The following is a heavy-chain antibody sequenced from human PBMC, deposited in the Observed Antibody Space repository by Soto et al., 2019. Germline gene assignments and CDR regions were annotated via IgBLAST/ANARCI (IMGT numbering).Heavy chain of an antibody. Sequence: QVQLVQSGAEVKKPGSLVKVSCKASGGTFSSYTISWVRQAPGQGLEWMGRIIPILGIANYAQKFQGRVTITADKSXXPXYXXLSRLRSEDTAVYYCARELRYGSGRRYYYYYGMDVWGQGTTVTVSS. CDR3: ARELRYGSGRRYYYYYGMDV. D-gene: IGHD3-10*01. V-gene: IGHV1-69*08. J-gene: IGHJ6*02. CDR1: GGTFSSYT. CDR2: IIPILGIA.